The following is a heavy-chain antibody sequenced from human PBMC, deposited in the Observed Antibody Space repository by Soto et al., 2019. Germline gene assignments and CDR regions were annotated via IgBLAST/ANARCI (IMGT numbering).Heavy chain of an antibody. J-gene: IGHJ4*02. CDR1: GGSFSGYY. CDR3: ARRGYSYGYHY. Sequence: SETLSLACAVYGGSFSGYYWSWIRQPPGKGLEWIGEINHSGSTNYNPSLKSRVTISVDTSKNQFSLKLSSVTAADTAVYYCARRGYSYGYHYWGQATLVTVSS. V-gene: IGHV4-34*01. CDR2: INHSGST. D-gene: IGHD5-18*01.